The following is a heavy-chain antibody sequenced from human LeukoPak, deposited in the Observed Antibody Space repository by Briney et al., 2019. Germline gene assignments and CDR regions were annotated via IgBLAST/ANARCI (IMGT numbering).Heavy chain of an antibody. CDR1: GFTFSSYA. J-gene: IGHJ4*02. D-gene: IGHD5-24*01. CDR3: AKDRRWLELSPYYFDY. CDR2: ISGSGGST. Sequence: GGSLRPSCAPSGFTFSSYAMSWVRQPQGKGREWASAISGSGGSTYYADSVKGRFTISRDKSKNTRYLQKNSLRAENTAVYYCAKDRRWLELSPYYFDYWGQGTLVTVSS. V-gene: IGHV3-23*01.